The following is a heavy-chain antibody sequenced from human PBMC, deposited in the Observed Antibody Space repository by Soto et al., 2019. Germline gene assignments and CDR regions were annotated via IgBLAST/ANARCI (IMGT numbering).Heavy chain of an antibody. V-gene: IGHV3-30*09. CDR1: GFKFTDFA. CDR3: AGRAWHSYYAIDV. J-gene: IGHJ6*02. CDR2: IAYDGSEK. Sequence: GQLVESGGGEVQPGRSLRLSCAASGFKFTDFALHWVRQAPGKGLEWVAIIAYDGSEKHYADSVKGRFAISRDNPKNTLYLEMNSLRPEDTDVYFCAGRAWHSYYAIDVWGQGTTVTVFS. D-gene: IGHD1-26*01.